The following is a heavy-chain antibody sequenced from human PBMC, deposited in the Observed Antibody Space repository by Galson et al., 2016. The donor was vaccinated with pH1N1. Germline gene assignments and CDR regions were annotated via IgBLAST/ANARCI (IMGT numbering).Heavy chain of an antibody. Sequence: SLRLSCAASGFDFKNYAMSWVRQAPGKGLEWVSAMSVRGGHTYYLDVVKGRFTISRDNPQNTLYLQMDSVGVDDTAVYYCVKDQGRYSSGWCFDHWGQGTLVSV. V-gene: IGHV3-23*01. CDR1: GFDFKNYA. CDR3: VKDQGRYSSGWCFDH. J-gene: IGHJ4*02. CDR2: MSVRGGHT. D-gene: IGHD6-19*01.